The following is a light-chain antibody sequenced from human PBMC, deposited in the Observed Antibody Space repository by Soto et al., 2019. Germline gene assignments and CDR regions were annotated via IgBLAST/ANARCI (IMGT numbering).Light chain of an antibody. CDR3: QQSYRSPYT. V-gene: IGKV1-39*01. CDR2: GAS. CDR1: QSITIY. Sequence: IQMTQSPSSLSASVGDSVTVTCRASQSITIYLNWYQQKPGKAPTLLIYGASSLQSGVPSRFTGGGSRTDYTLTISSLQPEDFATYDCQQSYRSPYTFGQGTKLEIK. J-gene: IGKJ2*01.